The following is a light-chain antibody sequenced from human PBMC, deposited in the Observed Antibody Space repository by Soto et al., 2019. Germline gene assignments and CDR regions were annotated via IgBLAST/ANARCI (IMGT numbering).Light chain of an antibody. CDR1: SSDVGGYNY. J-gene: IGLJ2*01. Sequence: SALTQPPSASGSPGQSVTISCTGTSSDVGGYNYVSWYQQHPGKAPKLMIYEVTKRPSGVPDRFSGSKSGNTASLTVSGLQTEDEADYYCSSYAGSSGVIFGGGTKVTVL. V-gene: IGLV2-8*01. CDR3: SSYAGSSGVI. CDR2: EVT.